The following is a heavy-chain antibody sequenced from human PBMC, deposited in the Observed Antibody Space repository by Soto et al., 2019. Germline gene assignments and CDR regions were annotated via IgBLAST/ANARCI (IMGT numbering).Heavy chain of an antibody. CDR3: ARENSWIGYCTSTSCPAFDI. CDR1: GFTLSDYW. Sequence: GGSLRLSCADSGFTLSDYWMSWVRQAPGKGLEWVANIKPDGSEKNYADSVKGRFSISRANAKSSLYLQMDSLRAEDTAVYYCARENSWIGYCTSTSCPAFDIWGQGTVVTVSS. D-gene: IGHD2-2*01. V-gene: IGHV3-7*03. J-gene: IGHJ3*02. CDR2: IKPDGSEK.